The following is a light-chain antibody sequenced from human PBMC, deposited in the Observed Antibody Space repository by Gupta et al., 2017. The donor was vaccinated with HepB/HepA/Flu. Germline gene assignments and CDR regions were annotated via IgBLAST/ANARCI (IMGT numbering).Light chain of an antibody. CDR1: QSVLYSSDNKNY. J-gene: IGKJ3*01. Sequence: DFVMTQSPDSLAVSLGERATINCKSSQSVLYSSDNKNYLAWYQQKPGQTPKLLFYWASTRESGVPDRFSGGGSGTDFTLTINSLQAEDVAVYYCQHYYSAPFSFGPGTKVEIK. CDR2: WAS. V-gene: IGKV4-1*01. CDR3: QHYYSAPFS.